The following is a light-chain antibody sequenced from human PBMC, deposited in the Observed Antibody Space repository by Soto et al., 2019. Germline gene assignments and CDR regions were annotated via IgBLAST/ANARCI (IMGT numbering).Light chain of an antibody. V-gene: IGKV1-5*03. CDR1: QTISSW. CDR3: QHYNSYSEA. Sequence: DIQMTQSPSTLSGSVGYRVTITCGASQTISSWLAWYQQKPGKAPKLLIYKASTLKSGVPSRFSGSGSGTELTLTISSLQPDDFATYYCQHYNSYSEAFGQGTQV. J-gene: IGKJ1*01. CDR2: KAS.